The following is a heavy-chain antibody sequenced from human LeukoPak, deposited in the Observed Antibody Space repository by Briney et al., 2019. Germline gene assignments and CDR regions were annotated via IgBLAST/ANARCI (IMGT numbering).Heavy chain of an antibody. Sequence: ASVKVSCKASGGTFSSYVISWVRRAPGQGLEWMGGIIPIFGTANYAQKFQGRVTITADESTSTAYMELSSLRSEDTAVYYCAGGGVVVKNRNYYYYGMDVWGQGTTVTVSS. J-gene: IGHJ6*02. CDR1: GGTFSSYV. V-gene: IGHV1-69*01. CDR3: AGGGVVVKNRNYYYYGMDV. CDR2: IIPIFGTA. D-gene: IGHD3-3*01.